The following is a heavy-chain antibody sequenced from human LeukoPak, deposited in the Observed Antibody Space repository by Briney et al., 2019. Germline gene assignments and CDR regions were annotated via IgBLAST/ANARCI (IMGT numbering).Heavy chain of an antibody. CDR3: ARFYYDSSGYYYAWFDP. J-gene: IGHJ5*02. CDR2: VSPYNGNT. CDR1: GYTFTDYD. Sequence: ASVKVSCKTSGYTFTDYDITWVRQAPGQGLEWMGRVSPYNGNTYYSQRFQGRVTVTRDTSTGTAYMDLRNLRDDDTAMYYCARFYYDSSGYYYAWFDPWGQGTLVTVSS. D-gene: IGHD3-22*01. V-gene: IGHV1-18*01.